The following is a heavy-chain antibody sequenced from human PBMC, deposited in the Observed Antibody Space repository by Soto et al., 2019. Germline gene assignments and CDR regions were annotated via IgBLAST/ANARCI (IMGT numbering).Heavy chain of an antibody. CDR1: GVTFNNYN. J-gene: IGHJ6*03. CDR3: ASGKSQMSKDRIGFYYYIDV. CDR2: VIPLLDAS. D-gene: IGHD1-1*01. V-gene: IGHV1-69*08. Sequence: QVQLAQSGAEVKKPGSSVKISCTASGVTFNNYNFTWVRRAPGQGLEWMGRVIPLLDASNYAEKFQDRVTITADRSTSTVYMELSDLRSDDSAIYYCASGKSQMSKDRIGFYYYIDVWGKGTTVIVSS.